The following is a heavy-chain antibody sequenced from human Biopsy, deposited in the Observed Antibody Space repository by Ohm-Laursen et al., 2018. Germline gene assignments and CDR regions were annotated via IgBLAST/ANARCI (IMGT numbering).Heavy chain of an antibody. CDR3: ARAYPPPGRRLVVVAGDFDC. V-gene: IGHV3-21*01. D-gene: IGHD2-15*01. Sequence: SLRLSCAASGLTFSRYSMHWVRQAPGKGLELVSSISSSSNFIYYGDSVKGRFTISRDNAKNSLYLQMNSLRAEDTAVYYCARAYPPPGRRLVVVAGDFDCWGQGTRVTVSS. CDR1: GLTFSRYS. CDR2: ISSSSNFI. J-gene: IGHJ4*02.